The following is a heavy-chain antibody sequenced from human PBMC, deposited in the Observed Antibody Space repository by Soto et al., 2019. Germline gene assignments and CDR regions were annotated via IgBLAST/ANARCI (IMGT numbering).Heavy chain of an antibody. J-gene: IGHJ5*02. CDR2: ISAYNGNT. CDR3: SRHRVGDTP. D-gene: IGHD3-16*01. CDR1: GYTFTSYG. V-gene: IGHV1-18*01. Sequence: QVQLVQSGAEVKKPGASVKVSCKASGYTFTSYGISWVRQAPGQGLEWMGWISAYNGNTNYARKLQGRLTMPTDTSPSTAQMGRRSLRSDGTAVYYRSRHRVGDTPWGQGTLVTVSS.